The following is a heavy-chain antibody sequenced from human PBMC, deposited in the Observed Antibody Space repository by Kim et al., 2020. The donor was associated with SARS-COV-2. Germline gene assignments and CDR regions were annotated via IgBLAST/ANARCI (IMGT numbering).Heavy chain of an antibody. D-gene: IGHD4-17*01. CDR2: ISLNSAVI. CDR1: GFTFDDFA. CDR3: TKDSGYGDFTFDY. J-gene: IGHJ4*02. V-gene: IGHV3-9*01. Sequence: GGSLRLSCVASGFTFDDFAMHWVRQAAGKGLEWVAGISLNSAVIGYADTVKGRFTISRDNAKNSLYLQMNSLRPEDKALYYCTKDSGYGDFTFDYWGQGTLVTVSS.